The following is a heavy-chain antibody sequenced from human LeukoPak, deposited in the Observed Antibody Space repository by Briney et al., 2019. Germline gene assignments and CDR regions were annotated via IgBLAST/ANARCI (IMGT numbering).Heavy chain of an antibody. J-gene: IGHJ4*02. CDR3: ARDWDGGSYHD. V-gene: IGHV1-69*05. CDR1: GGTFSSYA. CDR2: IIPIFGTA. Sequence: ASVKVSCKASGGTFSSYAISWVRQAPGQGLEWMGRIIPIFGTANYAQKFQGRVTITTDESTSTAYMELSSLRSEDTAVYYCARDWDGGSYHDWGQGTLVTVSS. D-gene: IGHD2-15*01.